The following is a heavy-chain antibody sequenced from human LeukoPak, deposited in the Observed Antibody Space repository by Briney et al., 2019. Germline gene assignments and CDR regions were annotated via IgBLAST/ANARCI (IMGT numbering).Heavy chain of an antibody. V-gene: IGHV3-23*01. Sequence: GGSLRLSCAASGFTFSSYEMNWVRQAPGKGLEWVSGISGSGVSTYYADSVKGRFTISRDNSKNTLYLQMNSLRAEDTAVYYCAKDRANFGYWGQGTLVTVSS. J-gene: IGHJ4*02. CDR2: ISGSGVST. CDR1: GFTFSSYE. CDR3: AKDRANFGY.